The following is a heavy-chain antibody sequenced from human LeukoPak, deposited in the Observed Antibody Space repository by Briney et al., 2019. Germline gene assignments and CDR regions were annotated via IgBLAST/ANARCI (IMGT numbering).Heavy chain of an antibody. CDR2: IYYSGIP. CDR3: ARDPAVLWFGESD. D-gene: IGHD3-10*01. Sequence: SETLSLXCTVSGGSISSGDYYWSWIRQPPGKGLEWIGYIYYSGIPYYNPALKSRVTISVDTSKTQFSLKLSSVTAEDTAVYYCARDPAVLWFGESDWGQGTLVTVSS. V-gene: IGHV4-30-4*08. CDR1: GGSISSGDYY. J-gene: IGHJ4*02.